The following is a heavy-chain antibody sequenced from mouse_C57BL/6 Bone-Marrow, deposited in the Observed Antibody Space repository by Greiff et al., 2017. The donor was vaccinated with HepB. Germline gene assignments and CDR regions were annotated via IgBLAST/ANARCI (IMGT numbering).Heavy chain of an antibody. V-gene: IGHV5-17*01. D-gene: IGHD1-1*01. J-gene: IGHJ1*03. CDR1: GFTFSDYG. CDR2: ISSGSSTI. CDR3: ATYYYGSSWYFDV. Sequence: DVMLVESGGGLVKPGGSLKLSCAASGFTFSDYGMHWVRQAPEKGLEWVAYISSGSSTIYYADTVKGRFTISRDNAKNTRFLQMTSLRSEDTAMYYCATYYYGSSWYFDVWGTGTTVTVSS.